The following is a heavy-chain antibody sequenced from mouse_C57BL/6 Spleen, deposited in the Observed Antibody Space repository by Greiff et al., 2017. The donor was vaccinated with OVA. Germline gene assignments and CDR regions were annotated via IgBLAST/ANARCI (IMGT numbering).Heavy chain of an antibody. Sequence: QVQLQQPGAELVRPGSSVKLSCKASGYTFTSYWMDWVKQRPGQGLEWIGNIYPSDSETHYTQKFKDKATLTVDKSSSTAYMQLSSLTSEDSAVYYCARLGRDAMDYWGQGTSVTVSS. D-gene: IGHD4-1*01. CDR3: ARLGRDAMDY. CDR2: IYPSDSET. V-gene: IGHV1-61*01. J-gene: IGHJ4*01. CDR1: GYTFTSYW.